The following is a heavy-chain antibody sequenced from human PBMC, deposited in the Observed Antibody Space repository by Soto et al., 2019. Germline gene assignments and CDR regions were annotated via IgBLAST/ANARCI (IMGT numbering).Heavy chain of an antibody. CDR1: GGFISTYY. V-gene: IGHV4-59*01. J-gene: IGHJ4*02. Sequence: QVQLQESGPGLVKPSETLSLTCTVSGGFISTYYWSWIRQPPGKGLEWIGYISYSGSTNYNPSLKSRVTISGDTSKNQFSLKLSSVAAADTAVYYCARVGVEAGSFYFDFWGQGALVTVSS. D-gene: IGHD3-3*01. CDR3: ARVGVEAGSFYFDF. CDR2: ISYSGST.